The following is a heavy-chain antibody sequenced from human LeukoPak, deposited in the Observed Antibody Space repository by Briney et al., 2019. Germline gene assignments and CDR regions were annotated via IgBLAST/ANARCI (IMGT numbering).Heavy chain of an antibody. CDR3: ARQHRVVAATFGAFDI. V-gene: IGHV4-34*01. CDR2: INHSGST. CDR1: GGSFSGYY. D-gene: IGHD2-15*01. Sequence: PSETLSLTCAVYGGSFSGYYWSWIRQPPGKGLEWLGEINHSGSTNYNPSLKSRVTTSVDTSKNQFSLKLSSVTAADTAVYYCARQHRVVAATFGAFDIWGQGTMVTVSS. J-gene: IGHJ3*02.